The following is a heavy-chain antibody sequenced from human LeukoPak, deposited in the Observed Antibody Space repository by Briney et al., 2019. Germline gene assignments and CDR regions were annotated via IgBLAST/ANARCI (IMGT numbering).Heavy chain of an antibody. D-gene: IGHD3-22*01. CDR3: ARDPLQVVVISASFDY. CDR2: ISHDGTNP. Sequence: GRSLRLSCAASGFTFSNYAMLWVRQAPGKGLEWVAFISHDGTNPHYADSVKGRFTISRDNSKNTLYLQMNSLRAEDTAVYYCARDPLQVVVISASFDYWGQGTLVTVSS. J-gene: IGHJ4*02. CDR1: GFTFSNYA. V-gene: IGHV3-30-3*01.